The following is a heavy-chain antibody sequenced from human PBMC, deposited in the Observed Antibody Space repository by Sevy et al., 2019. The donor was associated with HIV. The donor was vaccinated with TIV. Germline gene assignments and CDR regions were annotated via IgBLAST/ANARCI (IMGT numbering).Heavy chain of an antibody. D-gene: IGHD6-19*01. V-gene: IGHV1-18*01. CDR2: ISVDNANT. CDR1: GYTFVNYA. J-gene: IGHJ3*01. CDR3: ARVAVADHDALDV. Sequence: ASVKVSCKASGYTFVNYAMSWVRQAPGQGLEWMGWISVDNANTNHAQKFQGRVTLTTDKSTRTAYMELRSLGSEDTAVYYCARVAVADHDALDVWGQGTLVTVSS.